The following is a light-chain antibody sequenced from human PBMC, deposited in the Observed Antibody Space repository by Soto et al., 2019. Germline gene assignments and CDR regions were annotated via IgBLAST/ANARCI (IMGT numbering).Light chain of an antibody. V-gene: IGKV3-15*01. J-gene: IGKJ5*01. Sequence: EVVMTQSPATLSVSPGERATLSCRASRGIGSTLAWYQQKPGQTPRLLIYDTDTRATGVPARFIGSASGTEFTLTITSLQSEDFAIYYCQQRSNWPPITFGQGTRLDIK. CDR3: QQRSNWPPIT. CDR2: DTD. CDR1: RGIGST.